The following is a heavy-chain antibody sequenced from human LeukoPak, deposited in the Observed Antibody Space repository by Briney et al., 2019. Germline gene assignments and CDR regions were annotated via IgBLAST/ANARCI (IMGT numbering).Heavy chain of an antibody. CDR3: ARGESGYFDY. J-gene: IGHJ4*02. D-gene: IGHD1-26*01. CDR2: IYHSGGT. V-gene: IGHV4-34*01. CDR1: RGFFSGYY. Sequence: SETLSLTCAVYRGFFSGYYWSWIRQPPGKGLEWIGEIYHSGGTNYKPSIQSGVTIYQYTSKNQFSLKLSSVTVADTAVYYCARGESGYFDYWGQGTLVTVSS.